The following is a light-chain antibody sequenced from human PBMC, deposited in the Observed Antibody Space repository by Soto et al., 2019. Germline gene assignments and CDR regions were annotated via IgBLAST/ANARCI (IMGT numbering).Light chain of an antibody. CDR2: GAS. J-gene: IGKJ3*01. CDR1: QSVSSSY. CDR3: QQYVSPPT. V-gene: IGKV3-20*01. Sequence: EIVLTQSPGTLSLSPGERATLSCRASQSVSSSYLAWYQQKPGQAPRLLIYGASSRATGIPDRFSGSGSGTDFTLTISILEPEDFAVYYCQQYVSPPTFGPGTKVDIK.